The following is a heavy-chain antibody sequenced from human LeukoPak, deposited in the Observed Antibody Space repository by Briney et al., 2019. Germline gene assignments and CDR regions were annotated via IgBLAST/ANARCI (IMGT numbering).Heavy chain of an antibody. CDR3: ARDCGGDCCYFDY. J-gene: IGHJ4*02. CDR1: GGSISSGGYS. CDR2: IYHSGST. V-gene: IGHV4-30-2*01. D-gene: IGHD2-21*02. Sequence: PSETLSLTCAVSGGSISSGGYSWSWIRQPPGKGLEWIGYIYHSGSTYYNPSLKSPVTISVDRSKNQFSLKLSSVTAADTAVYYCARDCGGDCCYFDYWGQGTLVTVSS.